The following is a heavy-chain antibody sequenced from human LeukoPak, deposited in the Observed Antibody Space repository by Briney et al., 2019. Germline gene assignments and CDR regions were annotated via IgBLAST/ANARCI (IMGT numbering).Heavy chain of an antibody. D-gene: IGHD6-19*01. CDR2: ISGSGDST. CDR3: ARVSDISVAAYFDY. V-gene: IGHV3-23*01. Sequence: GGSLRLSCAASGFTFSSYAMSWVRQAPGKGLEWVSAISGSGDSTFYADSVKGRFTISRDNAKNSLYLQMNSLRAEDTALYYCARVSDISVAAYFDYWGQGTRVTVSS. CDR1: GFTFSSYA. J-gene: IGHJ4*02.